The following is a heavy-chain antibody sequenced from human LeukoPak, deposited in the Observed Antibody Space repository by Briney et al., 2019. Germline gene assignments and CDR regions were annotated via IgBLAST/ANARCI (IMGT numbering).Heavy chain of an antibody. Sequence: ASVKLSRKASGYTFIIYGFSWVRQAPGPGLERMGWISVYKGNTNYAQNLQGRVTITTDTSTNRAYMELRSLRSDDTAVYYCARDQWLVPLGSSYYYYGMDVWGKGTTVTVSS. J-gene: IGHJ6*04. CDR2: ISVYKGNT. CDR1: GYTFIIYG. CDR3: ARDQWLVPLGSSYYYYGMDV. D-gene: IGHD6-19*01. V-gene: IGHV1-18*04.